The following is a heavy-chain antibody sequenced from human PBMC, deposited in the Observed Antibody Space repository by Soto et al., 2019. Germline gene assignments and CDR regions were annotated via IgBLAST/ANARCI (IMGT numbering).Heavy chain of an antibody. Sequence: SAKVSCKASGGTFSSYAISWVRQAPGQGLEWMGGIIPIFGTANYAQKFQGRVTITADESTSTAYMELSSLRSEDTAVYYCARGAARRSNYYYYGMDVWGQGTTVTVSS. CDR3: ARGAARRSNYYYYGMDV. CDR2: IIPIFGTA. V-gene: IGHV1-69*13. CDR1: GGTFSSYA. J-gene: IGHJ6*02. D-gene: IGHD6-6*01.